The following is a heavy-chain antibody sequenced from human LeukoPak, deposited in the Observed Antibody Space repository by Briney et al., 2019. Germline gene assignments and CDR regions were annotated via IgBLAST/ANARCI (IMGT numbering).Heavy chain of an antibody. V-gene: IGHV3-9*03. CDR3: ARGNGYSTSGYVDY. D-gene: IGHD6-13*01. CDR1: GFTFDDYA. CDR2: ISWNSGSI. Sequence: GTSLTLSRAASGFTFDDYAMHWVRQAPGKGLEWVSGISWNSGSIVYADSVKGRFTISRDRTKNSLYLQMNSLRAEDMALYYCARGNGYSTSGYVDYWGQGTLVTVSS. J-gene: IGHJ4*02.